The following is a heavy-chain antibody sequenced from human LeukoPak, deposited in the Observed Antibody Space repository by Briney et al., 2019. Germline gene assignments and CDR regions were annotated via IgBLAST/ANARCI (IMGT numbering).Heavy chain of an antibody. CDR2: INPNSGDT. CDR3: ASGNSGYDPGFDY. D-gene: IGHD5-12*01. J-gene: IGHJ4*02. V-gene: IGHV1-2*02. Sequence: ASVKVSCKASAYTFTDYYMHWVRQAPGQGLEWIGWINPNSGDTNYAQEFQGKVTMTRDTSISTAYMELNRLRSDDTAIYYCASGNSGYDPGFDYWGQGTLVTVSS. CDR1: AYTFTDYY.